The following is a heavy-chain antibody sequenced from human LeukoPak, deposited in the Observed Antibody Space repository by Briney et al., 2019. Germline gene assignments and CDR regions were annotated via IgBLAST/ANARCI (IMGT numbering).Heavy chain of an antibody. J-gene: IGHJ4*02. CDR2: IYYSGST. D-gene: IGHD3-22*01. CDR1: GGSISSYY. CDR3: ARAQYYYDSSGYRFGTNFDY. Sequence: SETLSLTCTVSGGSISSYYWSWIRQPPGKGLEWIGYIYYSGSTNYNPSLKSRVTISVDTSKNQFSLKLSSVTAADTAVYYCARAQYYYDSSGYRFGTNFDYWGQGTLVTVSS. V-gene: IGHV4-59*12.